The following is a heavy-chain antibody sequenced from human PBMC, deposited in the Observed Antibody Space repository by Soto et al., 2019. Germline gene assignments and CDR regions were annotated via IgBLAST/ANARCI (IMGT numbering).Heavy chain of an antibody. CDR2: ISSSSSTI. CDR1: GFTFSSYS. J-gene: IGHJ4*02. CDR3: ARPTTVTIYAAFDY. D-gene: IGHD4-4*01. V-gene: IGHV3-48*01. Sequence: GVSLRLSCAASGFTFSSYSMNWVRQAPGKGLEWVSYISSSSSTIYYADSVKGRFTISRDNAKNSLYLQMNSLRAEDTAVYYCARPTTVTIYAAFDYWGQGTLVTVSS.